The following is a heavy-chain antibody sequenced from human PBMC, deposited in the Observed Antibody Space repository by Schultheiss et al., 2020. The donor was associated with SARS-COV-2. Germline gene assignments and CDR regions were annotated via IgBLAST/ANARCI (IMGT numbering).Heavy chain of an antibody. D-gene: IGHD6-13*01. Sequence: SETLSLTCTVSGGSISSYYWSWIRQPPGKGLEWIGYIYYSGSTNYNPSLKSRVTISVDKSKNQFSLKLSSVTAADTAVYYCARGSSSWSYYGMDVWGQGTTVTVSS. CDR3: ARGSSSWSYYGMDV. CDR2: IYYSGST. J-gene: IGHJ6*02. V-gene: IGHV4-59*12. CDR1: GGSISSYY.